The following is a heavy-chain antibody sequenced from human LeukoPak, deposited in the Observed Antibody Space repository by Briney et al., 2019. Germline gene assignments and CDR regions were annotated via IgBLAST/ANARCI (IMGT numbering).Heavy chain of an antibody. CDR3: ARHGSWYAYYFDY. V-gene: IGHV4-4*09. CDR2: IYTSGST. Sequence: SETLSLTCAVSGASMNTHYWSWIRQPPGKGLEWIGYIYTSGSTNYNPSLKSRVTISVDTSKNQFSLKLSSVTAADTAVYYCARHGSWYAYYFDYWGQGTLVTVSS. J-gene: IGHJ4*02. D-gene: IGHD6-13*01. CDR1: GASMNTHY.